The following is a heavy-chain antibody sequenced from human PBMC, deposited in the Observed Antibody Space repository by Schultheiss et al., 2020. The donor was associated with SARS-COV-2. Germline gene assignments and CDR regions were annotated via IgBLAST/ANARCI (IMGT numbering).Heavy chain of an antibody. CDR1: GLTVSSNY. CDR2: IYSGGST. J-gene: IGHJ3*02. V-gene: IGHV3-53*01. D-gene: IGHD4-17*01. Sequence: GGSLRLSCASSGLTVSSNYMSWVRQAPGKGLEWVSVIYSGGSTYYPDSVKGRFTISRDNAKNSLYLQMNSLRAEDTAVYYCAKCASTVTILDAFDIWGQGTMVTVSS. CDR3: AKCASTVTILDAFDI.